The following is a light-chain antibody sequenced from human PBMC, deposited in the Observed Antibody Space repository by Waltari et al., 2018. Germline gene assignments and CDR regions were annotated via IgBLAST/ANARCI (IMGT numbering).Light chain of an antibody. CDR3: QQSYSTPPT. V-gene: IGKV1-39*01. Sequence: IQLTQSPSSLSASVGDRVTITCRASQSISSYLNWYQQKPGKAPKLLIYAASSLQSGVPSRFSGSGSGTDFTLTISSLQPEDVATYYCQQSYSTPPTFGQGTKVEIK. J-gene: IGKJ1*01. CDR1: QSISSY. CDR2: AAS.